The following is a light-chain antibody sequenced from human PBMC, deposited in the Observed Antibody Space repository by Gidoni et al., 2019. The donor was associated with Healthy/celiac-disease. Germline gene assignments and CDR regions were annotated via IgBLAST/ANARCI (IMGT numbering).Light chain of an antibody. V-gene: IGLV3-19*01. CDR2: GKN. Sequence: LTQDPAVSVALGQTVRITCQGDSLRSYYASWYQQKPGQAPVLVIYGKNNRPSGITDRFSGSSSGNTASLTITGAQAEDEADYYCNSRDSSGNHHVVFGGGTKLTVL. CDR3: NSRDSSGNHHVV. CDR1: SLRSYY. J-gene: IGLJ2*01.